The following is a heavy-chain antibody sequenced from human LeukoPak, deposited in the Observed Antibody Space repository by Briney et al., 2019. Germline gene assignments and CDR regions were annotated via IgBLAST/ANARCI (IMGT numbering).Heavy chain of an antibody. V-gene: IGHV4-59*01. CDR1: GGSFSGYY. Sequence: SETLSLTCAVYGGSFSGYYWSWIRQPPGKGLEWIGYIYYSGSTNYNPSLKSRVTISVDTSKNQFSLKLSSVTAADTAVYYCARVGYSYGPFDYWGQGTLVTVSS. CDR2: IYYSGST. CDR3: ARVGYSYGPFDY. D-gene: IGHD5-18*01. J-gene: IGHJ4*02.